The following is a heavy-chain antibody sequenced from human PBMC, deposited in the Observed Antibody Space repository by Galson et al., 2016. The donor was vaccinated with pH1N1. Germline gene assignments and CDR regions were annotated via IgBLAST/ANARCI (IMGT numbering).Heavy chain of an antibody. CDR3: AKGAGRYYFGSGSFNY. CDR2: ISWNSNSI. D-gene: IGHD3-10*01. Sequence: SLRLSCAASGFAFDAFAMHWVRHVPGKGLEWVSGISWNSNSIGYADSVKGRFTISRDSAKKSLFLQMNSLRVEDTALYYCAKGAGRYYFGSGSFNYWGQGTQVTVSS. J-gene: IGHJ4*02. CDR1: GFAFDAFA. V-gene: IGHV3-9*01.